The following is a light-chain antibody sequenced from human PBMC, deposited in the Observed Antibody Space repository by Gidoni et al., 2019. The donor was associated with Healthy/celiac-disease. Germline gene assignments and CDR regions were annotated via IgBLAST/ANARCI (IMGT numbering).Light chain of an antibody. CDR2: AAS. Sequence: IQMTQSPSSLSASVGDRVTSTCRASQSISSYLNWYQQKPGKAPKLLIYAASSLQSGVPSRFSGSGAGKDFTITISSLQPEDFATYYCQQSYSTPLTFGPGTKVDIK. CDR1: QSISSY. CDR3: QQSYSTPLT. J-gene: IGKJ3*01. V-gene: IGKV1-39*01.